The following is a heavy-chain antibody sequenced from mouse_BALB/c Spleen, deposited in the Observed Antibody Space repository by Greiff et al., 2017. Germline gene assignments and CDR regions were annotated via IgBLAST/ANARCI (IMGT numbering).Heavy chain of an antibody. D-gene: IGHD1-1*01. CDR1: GYTFTSYV. Sequence: LQESGPELVKPGASVKMSCKASGYTFTSYVMHWVKQKPGQGLEWIGYINPYNDGTKYNEKFKGKATLTSDKSSSTAYMELSSLTSEDSAVYYCARYYGSSPYAMDYWGQGTSVTVSS. CDR2: INPYNDGT. V-gene: IGHV1-14*01. CDR3: ARYYGSSPYAMDY. J-gene: IGHJ4*01.